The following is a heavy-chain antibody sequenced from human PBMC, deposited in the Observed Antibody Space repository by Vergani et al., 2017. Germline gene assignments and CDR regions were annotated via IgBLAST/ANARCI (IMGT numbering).Heavy chain of an antibody. D-gene: IGHD2-21*01. J-gene: IGHJ6*03. CDR1: GFTLSSHA. CDR2: IKSDGSIT. CDR3: ARVQCGGDCYYYYMDV. V-gene: IGHV3-30*19. Sequence: QVQLEESGGGVAQPGRSLRLSCAGSGFTLSSHAMHWVRQSPEKGLVWVSRIKSDGSITNYADSVKGRFTISRDNSKNTLYLQMNSLRAEDTAVYYCARVQCGGDCYYYYMDVWGKGTTVTVSS.